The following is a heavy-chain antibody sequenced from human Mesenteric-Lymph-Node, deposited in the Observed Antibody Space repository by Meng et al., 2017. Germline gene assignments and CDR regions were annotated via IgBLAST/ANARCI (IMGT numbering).Heavy chain of an antibody. CDR3: AKAVSPGSSGYYPTYYYFYAMDV. J-gene: IGHJ6*02. Sequence: GESLKISCAASGFTFSSYAMGWVRQAPGKGLEWVTAISNNGGSTYYADSVQGRFTISRDNSRNTLYLQMNSLRAEDTAVYYCAKAVSPGSSGYYPTYYYFYAMDVWGQGTTVTVSS. V-gene: IGHV3-23*01. CDR2: ISNNGGST. D-gene: IGHD6-19*01. CDR1: GFTFSSYA.